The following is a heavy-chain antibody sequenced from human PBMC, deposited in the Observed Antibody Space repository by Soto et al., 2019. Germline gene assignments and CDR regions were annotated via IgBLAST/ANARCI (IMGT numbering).Heavy chain of an antibody. CDR2: IIPIFDTA. J-gene: IGHJ6*02. CDR1: GGTFSSYA. CDR3: AGHSSGVPGYYYGMDV. Sequence: GPQVKVSCKASGGTFSSYAISWVRQAPGQGLEWMGGIIPIFDTADYAQKFQGRVTITADESTNTAYMELSSLRSEDTAVYYCAGHSSGVPGYYYGMDVWGQGTTVTVSS. V-gene: IGHV1-69*01. D-gene: IGHD3-22*01.